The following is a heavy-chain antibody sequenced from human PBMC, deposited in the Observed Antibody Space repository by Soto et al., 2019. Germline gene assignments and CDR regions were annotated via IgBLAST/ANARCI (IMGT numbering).Heavy chain of an antibody. D-gene: IGHD3-10*01. CDR3: ARGFGGSGIHY. CDR2: INHSGST. V-gene: IGHV4-34*01. J-gene: IGHJ4*02. Sequence: SETLSLTCAVYGGSFSGYYWSWIRQPPGKGLEWIGEINHSGSTNYNPSLKSRVTISVDTSKNQFSLRLSSVTAADTAVYYGARGFGGSGIHYWGQGTLVTVSS. CDR1: GGSFSGYY.